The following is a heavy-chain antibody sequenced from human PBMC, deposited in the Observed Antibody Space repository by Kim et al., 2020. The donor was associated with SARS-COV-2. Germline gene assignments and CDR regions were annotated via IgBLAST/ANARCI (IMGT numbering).Heavy chain of an antibody. CDR3: ASGAGRVVVVVAATRYYYYYGMDV. Sequence: SVKVSCKASGGTFSSYAISWVRQAPGQGLEWMGGIIPIFGTANYAQKFQGRVTITADESTSTAYMELSSLRSEDTAVYYCASGAGRVVVVVAATRYYYYYGMDVWGQGTTVTVSS. D-gene: IGHD2-15*01. CDR1: GGTFSSYA. CDR2: IIPIFGTA. J-gene: IGHJ6*02. V-gene: IGHV1-69*13.